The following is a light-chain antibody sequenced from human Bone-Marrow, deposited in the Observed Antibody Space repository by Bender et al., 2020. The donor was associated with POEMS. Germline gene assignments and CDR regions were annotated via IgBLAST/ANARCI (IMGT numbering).Light chain of an antibody. J-gene: IGLJ3*02. CDR3: CSYAGDNTLV. Sequence: QSALTQPASVSGSPGQSITISCTGTSSDVGNYNYISWYQQHPGEAPKLIMHDVNSRPSGVPDRFSGSKSGNTASLTISGLQAEDEAYYYGCSYAGDNTLVFGGGTKLTVL. CDR2: DVN. V-gene: IGLV2-23*02. CDR1: SSDVGNYNY.